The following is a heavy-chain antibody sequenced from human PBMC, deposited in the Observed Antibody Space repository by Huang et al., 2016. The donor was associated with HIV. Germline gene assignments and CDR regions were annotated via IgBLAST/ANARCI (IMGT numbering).Heavy chain of an antibody. CDR2: ISNDGSNN. D-gene: IGHD5-18*01. Sequence: QVQLVESGGGVVQPGRSLRLSCAASGFPFNNHAMHWVRQAPGKRLDWVAVISNDGSNNYYADSVKGRFTISRDSSKSTLFLHMTSLRTEDTAVYYCARAKDTWDAYDIWGQGTMVIVSS. CDR3: ARAKDTWDAYDI. V-gene: IGHV3-30-3*01. J-gene: IGHJ3*02. CDR1: GFPFNNHA.